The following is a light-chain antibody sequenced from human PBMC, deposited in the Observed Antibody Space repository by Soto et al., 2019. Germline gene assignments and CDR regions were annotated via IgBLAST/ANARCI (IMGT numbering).Light chain of an antibody. CDR2: EVS. V-gene: IGLV2-14*01. CDR1: SSDVGGYNY. J-gene: IGLJ2*01. Sequence: QSVLTQPASVSGSPGQSITISCTGTSSDVGGYNYVSWYQQHPGKAPKFMIYEVSNRPSGVSNRFSGSKSGNTASLTISGLQAEDEADYYCSSYTSSSTVVFGGWTKLTVL. CDR3: SSYTSSSTVV.